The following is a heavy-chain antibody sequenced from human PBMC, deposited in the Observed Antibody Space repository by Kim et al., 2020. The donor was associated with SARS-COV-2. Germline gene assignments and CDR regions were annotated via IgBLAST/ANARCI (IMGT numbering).Heavy chain of an antibody. CDR1: GVTFSSYA. V-gene: IGHV3-23*01. CDR2: ISGSGGST. J-gene: IGHJ4*02. D-gene: IGHD3-22*01. CDR3: AKAINYDSSGYTDY. Sequence: GGSLRLSCAASGVTFSSYAMSWVRQAPGKGLEWVSAISGSGGSTYYADSVKGRFTISRDNSKNTLYLQMNSLRAEDTAVYYCAKAINYDSSGYTDYWGQGTLVTVSS.